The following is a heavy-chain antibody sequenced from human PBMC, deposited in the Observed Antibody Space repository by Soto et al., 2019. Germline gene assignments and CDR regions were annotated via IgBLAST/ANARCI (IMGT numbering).Heavy chain of an antibody. J-gene: IGHJ4*02. D-gene: IGHD5-18*01. Sequence: GGSLRLSCAASGFTFSSYGMHWVRQAPGKGLEWVTVIWYDGSNKYYADSVKGRFTISRDNSKNTLYLQMNSLRAEDTAVYYCARGRGYNYGLGDYWGQGTQVTVSS. CDR1: GFTFSSYG. CDR2: IWYDGSNK. V-gene: IGHV3-33*01. CDR3: ARGRGYNYGLGDY.